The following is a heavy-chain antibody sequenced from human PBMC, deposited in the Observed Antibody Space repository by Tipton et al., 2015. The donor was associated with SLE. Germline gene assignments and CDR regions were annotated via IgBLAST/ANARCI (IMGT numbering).Heavy chain of an antibody. V-gene: IGHV3-30*02. Sequence: SLRLSCAASGFTFRSYGMHWVRQAPGKGLEWVAFIRYNGSNKYYADSVKGRFTISRDNSXNTLYLQMNSLRAEDTAVYYCAKDLIAAANYFDYWGQGTLVTVSS. D-gene: IGHD6-13*01. J-gene: IGHJ4*02. CDR3: AKDLIAAANYFDY. CDR1: GFTFRSYG. CDR2: IRYNGSNK.